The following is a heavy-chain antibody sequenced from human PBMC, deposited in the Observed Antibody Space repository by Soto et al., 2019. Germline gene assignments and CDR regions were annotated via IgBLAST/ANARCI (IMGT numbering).Heavy chain of an antibody. Sequence: GGSLRLSCAASGFTFSSYGMHWVRQAPGKGLEWVAVIWYDGSNKYYADSVKGRFTISRNNSKNTLYLQMNSLRAEDTAVYYCARRPAYSSSYLDYWGQGTLVTVSS. CDR1: GFTFSSYG. CDR3: ARRPAYSSSYLDY. D-gene: IGHD6-13*01. J-gene: IGHJ4*02. CDR2: IWYDGSNK. V-gene: IGHV3-33*01.